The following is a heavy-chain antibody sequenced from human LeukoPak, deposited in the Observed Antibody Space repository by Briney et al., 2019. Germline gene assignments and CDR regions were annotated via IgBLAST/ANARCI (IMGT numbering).Heavy chain of an antibody. Sequence: SETLSLTCTVSGGSISSGSYYWSWIRQPAGKGLEWIGRIYTSGSTNYNPSLKSRVTISVDTSKNQFSLKLSPVTAADTAVYYCARTWLLWERDYFDYWGQGTLVTVSS. CDR2: IYTSGST. D-gene: IGHD3-3*01. V-gene: IGHV4-61*02. J-gene: IGHJ4*02. CDR3: ARTWLLWERDYFDY. CDR1: GGSISSGSYY.